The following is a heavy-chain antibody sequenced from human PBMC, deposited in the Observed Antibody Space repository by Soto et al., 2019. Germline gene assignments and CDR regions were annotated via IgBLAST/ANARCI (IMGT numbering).Heavy chain of an antibody. D-gene: IGHD3-10*01. CDR1: GGSFSGYY. Sequence: KTSETLSLTCAVYGGSFSGYYWSWIRQPPGKGLEWIGEINHSGSTNYNPSLKSRVTISVDTSKNQFSLKLSSVTAADTAVYYCARIITMVRGAYYYYYYGMDVWGQGTTVTVSS. V-gene: IGHV4-34*01. CDR3: ARIITMVRGAYYYYYYGMDV. J-gene: IGHJ6*02. CDR2: INHSGST.